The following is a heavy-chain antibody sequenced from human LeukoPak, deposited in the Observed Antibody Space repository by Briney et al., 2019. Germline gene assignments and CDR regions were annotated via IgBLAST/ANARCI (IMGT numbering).Heavy chain of an antibody. CDR1: GFTFSTNA. V-gene: IGHV3-23*01. CDR3: AKQGFGC. Sequence: GGSLRLSCLTSGFTFSTNAMSWVRRAPGEGLEWVSTISGSADITNYAEAVKGRFTISRDNSKNTMYLQMNSLRAEDTAVYYCAKQGFGCWGQGTLVTVSS. CDR2: ISGSADIT. J-gene: IGHJ4*02.